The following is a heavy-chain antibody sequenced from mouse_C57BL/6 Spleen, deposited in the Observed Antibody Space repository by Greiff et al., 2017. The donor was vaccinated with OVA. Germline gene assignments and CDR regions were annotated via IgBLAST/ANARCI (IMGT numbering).Heavy chain of an antibody. Sequence: DVQLVESGGGLVKPGGSLKLSCAASGFTFSDYGMHWVRQAPEKGLEWVAYISSGSSTIYYADTVKGRFTISRDNAKNTLFLQMTSLRSEDTAMYYCARAYYSIYYAMDYWGQGTSVTVSS. V-gene: IGHV5-17*01. CDR2: ISSGSSTI. CDR3: ARAYYSIYYAMDY. J-gene: IGHJ4*01. D-gene: IGHD2-5*01. CDR1: GFTFSDYG.